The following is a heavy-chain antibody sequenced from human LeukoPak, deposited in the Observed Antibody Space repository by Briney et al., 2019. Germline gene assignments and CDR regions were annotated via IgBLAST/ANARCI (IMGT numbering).Heavy chain of an antibody. J-gene: IGHJ6*03. CDR3: ARDRFVVVPAAPTKGRDIDYYYYYMDV. Sequence: GGSLRLSCAASGFTVSSNYMSWVRQAPGKGLEWVANIKQDGSDKYYVDSLKGRFTISRDNAKNSLFLQMNSLIAEDTAVYYCARDRFVVVPAAPTKGRDIDYYYYYMDVWGTGTTVTVSS. V-gene: IGHV3-7*01. D-gene: IGHD2-2*01. CDR1: GFTVSSNY. CDR2: IKQDGSDK.